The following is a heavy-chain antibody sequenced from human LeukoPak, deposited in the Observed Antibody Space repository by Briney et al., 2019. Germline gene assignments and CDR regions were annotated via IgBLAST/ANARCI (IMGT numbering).Heavy chain of an antibody. V-gene: IGHV1-69*05. CDR1: GGTFSSYA. CDR3: ARAAVPAATPVSYYYYYMDV. Sequence: SVKVSCKASGGTFSSYAISWVRQAPRQGLEWMGGIIPIFGTANYAQKFQGRVTITTDESTSTAYMELSSLRSEDTAMYYCARAAVPAATPVSYYYYYMDVWGKGPRSPSP. J-gene: IGHJ6*03. CDR2: IIPIFGTA. D-gene: IGHD2-2*02.